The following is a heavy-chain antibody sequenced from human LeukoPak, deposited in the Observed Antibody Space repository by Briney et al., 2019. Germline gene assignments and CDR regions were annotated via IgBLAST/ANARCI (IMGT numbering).Heavy chain of an antibody. J-gene: IGHJ5*02. CDR3: ARDRDSSGPNCLHP. CDR2: ISSSRSTI. Sequence: GGPLRLSCAVSGFTFCSYSMNCVRQAPGKGREWVSYISSSRSTIYHADSVKGRFTISRDNAKNALYLQMNSLRAEDTAVYYCARDRDSSGPNCLHPWGKGTVVTVSS. CDR1: GFTFCSYS. D-gene: IGHD3-22*01. V-gene: IGHV3-48*01.